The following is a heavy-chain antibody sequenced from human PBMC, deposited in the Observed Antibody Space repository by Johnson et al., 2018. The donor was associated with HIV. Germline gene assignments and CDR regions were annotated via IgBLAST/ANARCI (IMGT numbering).Heavy chain of an antibody. CDR2: ISWDGGDT. Sequence: VQLVESGGVAIQPGGSLRLSCAASGFSFDDYAMHWVRQAPGKGLEWVSLISWDGGDTYYADSVKGRFIISRDNSKESLYLQMNSLRAEDTALYYCAKAVGYDYVPSAFDIWGQGTMVTVSS. CDR1: GFSFDDYA. D-gene: IGHD3-16*01. J-gene: IGHJ3*02. CDR3: AKAVGYDYVPSAFDI. V-gene: IGHV3-43D*03.